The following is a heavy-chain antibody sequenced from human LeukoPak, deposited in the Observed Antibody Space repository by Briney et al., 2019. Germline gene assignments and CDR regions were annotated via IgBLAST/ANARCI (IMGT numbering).Heavy chain of an antibody. CDR3: ARRGRVRGVTGFDY. V-gene: IGHV4-34*01. CDR2: INHSGST. Sequence: SETLSLTCAVSGGSFSGYYWSWIRQPPGKGLEWIGEINHSGSTNYNPSLKSRVTISVDTSKNQFSLKLSSVTAADTAVYYCARRGRVRGVTGFDYWGQGTLVTVSS. D-gene: IGHD3-10*01. J-gene: IGHJ4*02. CDR1: GGSFSGYY.